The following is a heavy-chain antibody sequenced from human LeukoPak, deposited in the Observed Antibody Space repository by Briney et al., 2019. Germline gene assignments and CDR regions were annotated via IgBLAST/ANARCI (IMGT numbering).Heavy chain of an antibody. CDR3: ARAGLCSSTSCYRNWFDP. CDR1: GYTFTSYG. D-gene: IGHD2-2*02. V-gene: IGHV1-18*01. CDR2: ISAYNGNT. J-gene: IGHJ5*02. Sequence: ASVKVSCKASGYTFTSYGISWVRQAPGQGLEWMGWISAYNGNTNYAQKLQGRVTMTTDTSTSTAYMELRSLRSDDTAVYYCARAGLCSSTSCYRNWFDPWGQGTLVTVSS.